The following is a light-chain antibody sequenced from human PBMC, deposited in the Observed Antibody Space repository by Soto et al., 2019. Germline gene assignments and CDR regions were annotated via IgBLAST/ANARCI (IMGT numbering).Light chain of an antibody. V-gene: IGKV3D-15*01. CDR3: QQYDNCTIT. J-gene: IGKJ4*01. Sequence: EILMTQSPATLSVSPGERATLACRANQDVNIYLAWYQQKPGHAPRLLLSGASTRATGIPARFSGSRSGTEFTRTISSLQSEDVPVYYGQQYDNCTITCGGGTNVAIK. CDR1: QDVNIY. CDR2: GAS.